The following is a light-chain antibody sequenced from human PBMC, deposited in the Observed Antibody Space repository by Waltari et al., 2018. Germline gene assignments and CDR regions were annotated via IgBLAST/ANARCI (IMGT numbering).Light chain of an antibody. CDR1: SGSLSTTSY. Sequence: QTVVTQEPSLSVSPGGTVTLTFALSSGSLSTTSYATWYQQTPGQAPRTLVYKANARSSGVPDRFSGSILGNTAALTITGAQADDESDYYCALYMGSGIWVFGGGTRLTVL. V-gene: IGLV8-61*01. J-gene: IGLJ3*02. CDR3: ALYMGSGIWV. CDR2: KAN.